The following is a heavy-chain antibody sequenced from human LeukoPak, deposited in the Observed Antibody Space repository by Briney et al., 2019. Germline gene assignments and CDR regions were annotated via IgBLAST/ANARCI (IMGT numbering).Heavy chain of an antibody. CDR1: GFTFSSYA. Sequence: GGSLRLSCAASGFTFSSYAMSWVRQAPGKGLEWVSAISGSGGSTYYADSVKGRFTISRDNSKNTPYLQMNSLRAEDTAVYYCAKAEAVAGTEGFDYWGQGTLVTVSP. CDR2: ISGSGGST. J-gene: IGHJ4*02. D-gene: IGHD6-19*01. CDR3: AKAEAVAGTEGFDY. V-gene: IGHV3-23*01.